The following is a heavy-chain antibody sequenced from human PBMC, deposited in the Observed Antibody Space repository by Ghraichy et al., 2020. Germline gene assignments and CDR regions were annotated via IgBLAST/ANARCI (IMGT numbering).Heavy chain of an antibody. Sequence: SETLSLTCAVYGGSFSGYYWSWIRQPPGKGLEWIGEINHSGSTNYNPSLKSRVTISVDTSKNQFSLKLSSVTAADTAVYYCARGEVGVEEFANWFDPWGQGTLVTVSS. CDR1: GGSFSGYY. J-gene: IGHJ5*02. CDR2: INHSGST. CDR3: ARGEVGVEEFANWFDP. D-gene: IGHD1-26*01. V-gene: IGHV4-34*01.